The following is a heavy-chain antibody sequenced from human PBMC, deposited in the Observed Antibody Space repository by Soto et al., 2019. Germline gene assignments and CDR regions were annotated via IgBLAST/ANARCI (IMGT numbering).Heavy chain of an antibody. CDR1: GFPFSNSA. V-gene: IGHV3-30-3*01. Sequence: PGGSLRLSCAASGFPFSNSAMHWVRQAPGKGLEWVALISNDARNADYTDSVQGRFTISRDNSLNTLFLQMNSLRPEDTAVYYCAGLRPDYSGYHYFEYWGQGTLVTVSS. D-gene: IGHD3-22*01. CDR3: AGLRPDYSGYHYFEY. J-gene: IGHJ4*02. CDR2: ISNDARNA.